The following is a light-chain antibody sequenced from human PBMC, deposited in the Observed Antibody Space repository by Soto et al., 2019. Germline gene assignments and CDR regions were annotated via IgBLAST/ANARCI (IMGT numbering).Light chain of an antibody. V-gene: IGKV3-15*01. J-gene: IGKJ1*01. CDR1: QSVSSK. Sequence: EILMTQSPATLSVSPVERATLSCRASQSVSSKLAWFQQKPGQAPRLLIYGASTRATGIPARFSGSGSGTEFTLTISSLQSEDFAVYYCQQYNNWPRTFGQGANVDVK. CDR2: GAS. CDR3: QQYNNWPRT.